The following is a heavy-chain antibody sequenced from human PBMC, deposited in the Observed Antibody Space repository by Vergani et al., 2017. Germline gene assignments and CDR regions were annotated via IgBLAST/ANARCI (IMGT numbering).Heavy chain of an antibody. J-gene: IGHJ4*02. CDR3: ASKRGACRAAYCHSYDF. CDR2: MDYSGST. V-gene: IGHV4-39*01. CDR1: GDSVISTDYH. Sequence: QVQLQESGPGLVKPSETLSLTCTVSGDSVISTDYHWGWIRLPPGKGLEWIGSMDYSGSTSYNPSLESRISISFATPKNQFSLRLTSVTAADTAVYYCASKRGACRAAYCHSYDFWGPGTLVGVSS. D-gene: IGHD2-15*01.